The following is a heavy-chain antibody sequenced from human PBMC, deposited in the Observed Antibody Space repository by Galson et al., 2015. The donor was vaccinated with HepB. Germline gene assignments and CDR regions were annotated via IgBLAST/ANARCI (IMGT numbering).Heavy chain of an antibody. V-gene: IGHV3-23*01. CDR2: ITGSGGTT. CDR1: GFTFSNYA. CDR3: AKEARVDIVPHFDY. D-gene: IGHD5-12*01. J-gene: IGHJ4*02. Sequence: SLRLSCAASGFTFSNYAMNWVRQAPGKGLEWVSGITGSGGTTYYADSVKGRFTISRDSAKNTLFLQMNSLRAEDTAVYYCAKEARVDIVPHFDYWGQGTLVTVPS.